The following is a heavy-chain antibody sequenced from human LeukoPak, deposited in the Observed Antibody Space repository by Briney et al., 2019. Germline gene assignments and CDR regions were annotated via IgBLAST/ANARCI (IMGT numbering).Heavy chain of an antibody. V-gene: IGHV3-74*01. CDR2: INNDESST. CDR1: GFSFSNYW. J-gene: IGHJ4*02. Sequence: GGSLRLSCAASGFSFSNYWMHWVRQAPGKGLVWVSHINNDESSTSYADSVRGRFTISRDNAKNTLYLHMNSLRTEDTAVYYCACYGIAPPYWGQGTLVTVSS. CDR3: ACYGIAPPY. D-gene: IGHD2-15*01.